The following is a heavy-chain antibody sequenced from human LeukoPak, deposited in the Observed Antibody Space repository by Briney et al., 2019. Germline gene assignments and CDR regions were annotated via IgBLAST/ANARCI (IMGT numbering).Heavy chain of an antibody. D-gene: IGHD3-22*01. CDR2: IYYSGST. J-gene: IGHJ3*02. CDR3: ASGFDYYDSSGYYYHDALDI. V-gene: IGHV4-59*01. CDR1: GGSISSYY. Sequence: PSETLSLTCTVSGGSISSYYWSWIRQPPGKGLEWIGYIYYSGSTNYNPSLKSRVTISVDTSKNQFSLKLSSVTAADTAVYYCASGFDYYDSSGYYYHDALDIWGQGTMVTVSS.